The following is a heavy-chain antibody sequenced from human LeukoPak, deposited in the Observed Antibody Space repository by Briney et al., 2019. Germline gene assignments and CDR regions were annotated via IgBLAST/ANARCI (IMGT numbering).Heavy chain of an antibody. J-gene: IGHJ6*03. CDR3: ARDHGSSSWYGNYYYMDV. V-gene: IGHV3-21*01. Sequence: PGGSLRLSCAASGFTFSSYNMNWVRQTPGKGLEWVSSISSRSSYIYYADSVKGRFTISRDNAKNSLYLQMNSLRAEDTAVYYCARDHGSSSWYGNYYYMDVWGKGTTVTVSS. CDR2: ISSRSSYI. D-gene: IGHD6-13*01. CDR1: GFTFSSYN.